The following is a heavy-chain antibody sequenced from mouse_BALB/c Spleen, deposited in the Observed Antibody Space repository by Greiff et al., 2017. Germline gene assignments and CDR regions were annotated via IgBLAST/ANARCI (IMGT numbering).Heavy chain of an antibody. V-gene: IGHV5-17*02. CDR3: ARSLAAY. D-gene: IGHD2-10*02. CDR2: ISSGSSTI. Sequence: VMLVESGGGLVQPGGSRKLSCAASGFTFSSFGMHWVRQAPEKGLEWVAYISSGSSTIYYADTVKGRFTISRDNPKNTLFLQMTSLRSEDTAMYYCARSLAAYWGQGTLVTVSA. J-gene: IGHJ3*01. CDR1: GFTFSSFG.